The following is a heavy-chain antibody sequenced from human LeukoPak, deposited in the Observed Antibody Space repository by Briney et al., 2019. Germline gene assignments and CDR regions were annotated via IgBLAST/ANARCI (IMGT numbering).Heavy chain of an antibody. CDR1: GCTFSSYA. J-gene: IGHJ4*02. V-gene: IGHV3-23*01. Sequence: GGSLRLSCAAAGCTFSSYAMSWVRKAPGKGLEWVSAISGSGGSTYYADSVKGRFTISRDNSKNTLYLQMNSPRAEDTAVYYCAANPGYSSGWSDYWGQGTLVTVSS. CDR2: ISGSGGST. D-gene: IGHD6-19*01. CDR3: AANPGYSSGWSDY.